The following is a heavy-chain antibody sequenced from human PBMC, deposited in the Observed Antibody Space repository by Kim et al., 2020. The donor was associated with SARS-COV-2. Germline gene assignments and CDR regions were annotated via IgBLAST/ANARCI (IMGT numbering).Heavy chain of an antibody. Sequence: ASVKVSCKASGYTFTSYAMNWVRQAPGQGLEWMGWINTNTGNPTYAQGFTGRFVFSLNTSVSTAYLQISSLKAEDTAVYYCARDASVVVRGGDFDYWGQGTLVTVSS. CDR3: ARDASVVVRGGDFDY. V-gene: IGHV7-4-1*02. J-gene: IGHJ4*02. CDR1: GYTFTSYA. CDR2: INTNTGNP. D-gene: IGHD3-10*01.